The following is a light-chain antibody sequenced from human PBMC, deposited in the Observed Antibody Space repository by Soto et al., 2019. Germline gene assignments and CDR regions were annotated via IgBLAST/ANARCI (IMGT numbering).Light chain of an antibody. CDR1: ESISTY. Sequence: DIQMTQSPSSLSASVGDRVTITCRASESISTYLNWYRQKPGKAPKLLIYKASTLKSGVPSRFSGSGAGTEFTRTISSLQPDDFATYYCQHYNSYPEAFGQGTKVDIK. V-gene: IGKV1-5*03. CDR2: KAS. J-gene: IGKJ1*01. CDR3: QHYNSYPEA.